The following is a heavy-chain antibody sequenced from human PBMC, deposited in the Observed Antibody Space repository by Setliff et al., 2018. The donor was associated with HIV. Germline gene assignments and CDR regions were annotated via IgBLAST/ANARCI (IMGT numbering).Heavy chain of an antibody. CDR1: GGSISSGSYY. D-gene: IGHD5-18*01. Sequence: SETLSLTCTVSGGSISSGSYYWSWIRQPPGKGLEWIGEINHSGSTNYNPSLKSRVTISVDTSKNQFSLKLSSVTAADTAVYYCARGGRRRIQLWLRGGAFDIWGQGTMVTVSS. CDR3: ARGGRRRIQLWLRGGAFDI. J-gene: IGHJ3*02. CDR2: INHSGST. V-gene: IGHV4-39*07.